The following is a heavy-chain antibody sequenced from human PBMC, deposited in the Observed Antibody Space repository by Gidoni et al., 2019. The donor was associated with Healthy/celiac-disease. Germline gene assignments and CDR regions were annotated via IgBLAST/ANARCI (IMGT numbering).Heavy chain of an antibody. Sequence: QVQLVESGGGVVQPGRALRPSWAASGCTFSSYAMHWVRQAPGKGLEWLAVISYDGSNQYYADSVEGRFTISRDNSKNTLYLHMNSLRAEDTAVYYCARGSRWLRMGFDYWGQGTLVTVSS. CDR2: ISYDGSNQ. J-gene: IGHJ4*02. CDR3: ARGSRWLRMGFDY. V-gene: IGHV3-30*04. CDR1: GCTFSSYA. D-gene: IGHD5-12*01.